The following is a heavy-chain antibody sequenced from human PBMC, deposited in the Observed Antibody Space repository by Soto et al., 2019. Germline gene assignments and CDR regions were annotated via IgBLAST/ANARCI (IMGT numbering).Heavy chain of an antibody. CDR1: GAAISGSDHY. J-gene: IGHJ4*02. V-gene: IGHV4-30-4*01. Sequence: PSETLSLTCTVSGAAISGSDHYWSWIRHPPGKGLEWIGHLSYTGNSYNPYYNPSLQSRPTMSLDTPKNQFSLNMTSVTAADTAVYFCARSGRSHLDYWGQGALVTVSS. CDR2: LSYTGNSYNP. CDR3: ARSGRSHLDY. D-gene: IGHD1-26*01.